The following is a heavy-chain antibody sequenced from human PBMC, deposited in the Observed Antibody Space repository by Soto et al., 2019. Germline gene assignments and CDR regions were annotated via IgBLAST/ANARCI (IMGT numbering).Heavy chain of an antibody. J-gene: IGHJ4*01. V-gene: IGHV3-48*03. Sequence: PXGSLKLSCAASGFTFSSYYMNWVRQTPGTGLEWVAYVSYSGSPTKYADSVKGRFTISRDNAKNSLYLQMTSLRVEDTAVYYCVRDRTALVPTSIDDWGRGTLVTVSS. CDR3: VRDRTALVPTSIDD. D-gene: IGHD1-26*01. CDR1: GFTFSSYY. CDR2: VSYSGSPT.